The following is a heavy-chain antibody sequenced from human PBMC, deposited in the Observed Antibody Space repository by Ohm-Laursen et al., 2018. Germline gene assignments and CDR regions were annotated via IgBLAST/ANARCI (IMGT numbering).Heavy chain of an antibody. J-gene: IGHJ5*02. CDR1: GGSFSGYY. V-gene: IGHV4-34*01. CDR2: INHSGST. CDR3: ARGLATIHIKGNNWFDP. Sequence: SETLSLTCAVYGGSFSGYYWSWIRQPPGKGLEWIGEINHSGSTNYNQSLKSRVTISVDTSKNQFSLKLSSVTAADTAVYYCARGLATIHIKGNNWFDPWGQGTLVTVSS. D-gene: IGHD5-24*01.